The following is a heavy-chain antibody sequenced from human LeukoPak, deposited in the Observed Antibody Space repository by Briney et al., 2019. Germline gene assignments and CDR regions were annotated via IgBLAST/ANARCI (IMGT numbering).Heavy chain of an antibody. D-gene: IGHD1-26*01. CDR3: ARVSSGSYFGYYYYYMDV. J-gene: IGHJ6*03. Sequence: GGSLRLSCAASGFTFSNYWMHWVRQAPGKGLVWVSRINSDGSSTSYADSVKGRFTISRDNAKNTLYLQMNSLSAEDTAVYYCARVSSGSYFGYYYYYMDVWGKGTTVTVSS. V-gene: IGHV3-74*01. CDR2: INSDGSST. CDR1: GFTFSNYW.